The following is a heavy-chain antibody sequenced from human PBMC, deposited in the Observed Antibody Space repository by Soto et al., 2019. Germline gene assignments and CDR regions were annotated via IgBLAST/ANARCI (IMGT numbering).Heavy chain of an antibody. CDR1: GGTFSSYT. CDR3: ASHGGYSGYDLQRQEFFDY. CDR2: IIPILGIA. D-gene: IGHD5-12*01. J-gene: IGHJ4*02. V-gene: IGHV1-69*02. Sequence: SVKVSCKASGGTFSSYTISWVRQAPGQGLEWMGRIIPILGIANYAQKFQGRVTITADKSTSTAYMELSSLRSEDTAVYYCASHGGYSGYDLQRQEFFDYWGQGTLVTVSS.